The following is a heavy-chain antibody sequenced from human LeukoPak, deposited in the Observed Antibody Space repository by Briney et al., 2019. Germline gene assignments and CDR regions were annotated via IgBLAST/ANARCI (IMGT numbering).Heavy chain of an antibody. V-gene: IGHV5-10-1*01. J-gene: IGHJ4*02. Sequence: GESLKISCKGSGYSFTSYWISWLRQMPGKGLEWMGRIDPSDSYTNYSPSFQGHVTISADKSISTAYLQWSSLKASDTAMYYCASTTEYYDILTGYYGPPRHWGQGTLVTVSS. CDR2: IDPSDSYT. D-gene: IGHD3-9*01. CDR3: ASTTEYYDILTGYYGPPRH. CDR1: GYSFTSYW.